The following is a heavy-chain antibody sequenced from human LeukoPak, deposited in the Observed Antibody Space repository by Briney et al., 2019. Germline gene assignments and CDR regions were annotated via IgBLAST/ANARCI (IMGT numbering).Heavy chain of an antibody. D-gene: IGHD2-15*01. J-gene: IGHJ1*01. CDR3: AKDLSWWAAADH. CDR1: GFTLSGNA. V-gene: IGHV3-23*01. CDR2: VGGDDRT. Sequence: GGSLRLSCAASGFTLSGNAMSWVRQAPGRGLEWVSGVGGDDRTHYADSVRGRFTISRDNSMDTVSLDMNRLRVEDTAVYYCAKDLSWWAAADHWGQGALVTVAS.